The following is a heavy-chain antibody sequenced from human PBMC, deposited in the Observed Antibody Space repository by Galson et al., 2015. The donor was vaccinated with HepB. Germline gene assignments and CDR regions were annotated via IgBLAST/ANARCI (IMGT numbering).Heavy chain of an antibody. D-gene: IGHD2-2*02. CDR2: INAGNGNT. J-gene: IGHJ4*02. V-gene: IGHV1-3*01. Sequence: SVKVSCKASGYTFTSYAMHWVRQAPGQRLEWMGWINAGNGNTKYSQKFQGRVTITRDTSASTAYMELSSLRSDDTAVYYCARGRCSSTSCYMGGLVDYWGQGTLVTVSS. CDR1: GYTFTSYA. CDR3: ARGRCSSTSCYMGGLVDY.